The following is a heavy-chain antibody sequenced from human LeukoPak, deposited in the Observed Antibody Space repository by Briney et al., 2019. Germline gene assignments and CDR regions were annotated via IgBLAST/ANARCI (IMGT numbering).Heavy chain of an antibody. V-gene: IGHV1-69*06. CDR1: GYTFTGYY. J-gene: IGHJ3*02. Sequence: GASVKVSCKASGYTFTGYYMHWVRQAPGQGLEWMGGIIPIFGTANYAQKFQGRVTITADKSTSTAYMQLSRLRSEATAVYSCAREQYNWTAIFDALIIWAQGKRVTAPS. CDR3: AREQYNWTAIFDALII. D-gene: IGHD1-20*01. CDR2: IIPIFGTA.